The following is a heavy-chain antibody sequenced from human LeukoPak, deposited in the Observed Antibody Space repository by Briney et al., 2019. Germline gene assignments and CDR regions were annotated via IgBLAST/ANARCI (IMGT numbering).Heavy chain of an antibody. V-gene: IGHV1-18*01. CDR2: RSAYNGKT. J-gene: IGHJ4*02. Sequence: ASVKVSCKTSGYTFKNYGCSWVRQAPGQGLEWMGWRSAYNGKTNTTQRYQDRLTVITDLSTSTAYMELRSLRSDDTAVYFCAISYSFGVFDEWGQGTLITVS. D-gene: IGHD4-11*01. CDR3: AISYSFGVFDE. CDR1: GYTFKNYG.